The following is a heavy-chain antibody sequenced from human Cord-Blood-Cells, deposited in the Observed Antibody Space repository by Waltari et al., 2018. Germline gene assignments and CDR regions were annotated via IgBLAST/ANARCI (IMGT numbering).Heavy chain of an antibody. V-gene: IGHV3-21*01. CDR1: GFTFSSST. CDR3: ARDGGGPVDY. Sequence: EVQLVESGGRLVKPGASLRLSCAASGFTFSSSTMNWVRQAPVKGLEWVSSISSSSYIYYADSVTGRFTISSDNAKNSLSLQMKSLRAEDTARYYCARDGGGPVDYWGQGTLVTVSS. D-gene: IGHD3-16*01. CDR2: ISSSSYI. J-gene: IGHJ4*02.